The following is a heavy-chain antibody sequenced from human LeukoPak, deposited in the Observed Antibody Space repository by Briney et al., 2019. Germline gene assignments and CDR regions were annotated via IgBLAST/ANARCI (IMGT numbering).Heavy chain of an antibody. CDR3: ARGGTWDLDY. V-gene: IGHV3-7*01. D-gene: IGHD1-1*01. CDR2: IKPDGSEK. Sequence: GGSLRLSCAASGFTFSTYWMTWVRQAPGKGLECVADIKPDGSEKYYVDSVEGRFTISRDNAKNSLYLQMNSLRAEDTALYYCARGGTWDLDYWGQGTLVTVSS. J-gene: IGHJ4*02. CDR1: GFTFSTYW.